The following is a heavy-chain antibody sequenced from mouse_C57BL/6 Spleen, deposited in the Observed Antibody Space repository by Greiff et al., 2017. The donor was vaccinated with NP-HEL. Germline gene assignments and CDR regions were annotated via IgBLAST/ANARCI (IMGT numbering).Heavy chain of an antibody. CDR3: ARRAQATHYYAMDY. CDR1: GYTFTSYW. Sequence: VQLQQPGAELVKPGASVKLSCKASGYTFTSYWMHWVKQRPGQGLEWIGMIHPNSGSTNYNEKFKSKATLTVDKSSSTAYMQLSSLPSEDSAVYYCARRAQATHYYAMDYWSQGTSVTVSS. J-gene: IGHJ4*01. D-gene: IGHD3-2*02. CDR2: IHPNSGST. V-gene: IGHV1-64*01.